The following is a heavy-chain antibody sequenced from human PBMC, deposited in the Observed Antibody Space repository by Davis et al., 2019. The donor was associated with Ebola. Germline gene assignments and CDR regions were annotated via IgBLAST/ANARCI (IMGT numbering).Heavy chain of an antibody. CDR2: IIPILGIA. D-gene: IGHD5-24*01. J-gene: IGHJ4*02. CDR3: ARDVEMATKLFDY. Sequence: SVKVSCKASGGTFSSYAISWVRQAPGQGLEWMGRIIPILGIANYAQKFQGRVTITADKSTSTAYMELSSLRSEDTAVYYCARDVEMATKLFDYWGQGTLVTVSS. V-gene: IGHV1-69*04. CDR1: GGTFSSYA.